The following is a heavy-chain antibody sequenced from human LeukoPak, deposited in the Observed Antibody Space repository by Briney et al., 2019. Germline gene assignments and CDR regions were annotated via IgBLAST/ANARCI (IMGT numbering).Heavy chain of an antibody. V-gene: IGHV3-48*04. CDR3: ARDDILTGYPTPFDY. D-gene: IGHD3-9*01. CDR1: GFTFDDYG. CDR2: ISSSGSTI. Sequence: PGGSLRLSCAASGFTFDDYGMSWVRQAPGKGLEWVSYISSSGSTIYYADSVKGRFTISRDNAKNSLYLQMNSLRAEDTAVYYCARDDILTGYPTPFDYWGQGTLVTVSS. J-gene: IGHJ4*02.